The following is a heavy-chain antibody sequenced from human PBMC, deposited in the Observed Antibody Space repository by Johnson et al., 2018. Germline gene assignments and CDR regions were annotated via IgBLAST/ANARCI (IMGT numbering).Heavy chain of an antibody. D-gene: IGHD4-17*01. CDR1: GFTCSHYG. CDR2: IWYDGTNK. Sequence: QVQLVESGGGVVQPGRSLRLSCAASGFTCSHYGMHWVRQAPGKGLEWGAVIWYDGTNKYYADSVKGRFTISRDNSKNTMFLQMNSLRAEDTAVYFCAREISYGDYASGLDVWCQGTTVTVFS. CDR3: AREISYGDYASGLDV. J-gene: IGHJ6*02. V-gene: IGHV3-33*01.